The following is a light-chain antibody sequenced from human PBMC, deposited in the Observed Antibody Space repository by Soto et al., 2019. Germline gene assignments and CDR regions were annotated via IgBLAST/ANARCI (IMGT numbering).Light chain of an antibody. V-gene: IGKV3-11*01. CDR3: QQRHMWPIT. CDR2: DAY. J-gene: IGKJ5*01. CDR1: QSFRGL. Sequence: EVVFAQSPVTLSLSPGGRARLSFRASQSFRGLLAWYQQKPGQAPRLLIYDAYNRATGIPPRFSGSGSGTDFTLTISSLEPEDSAVYYCQQRHMWPITFGQGTRLEIK.